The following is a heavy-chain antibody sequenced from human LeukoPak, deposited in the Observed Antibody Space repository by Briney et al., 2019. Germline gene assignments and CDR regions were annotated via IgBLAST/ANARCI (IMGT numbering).Heavy chain of an antibody. CDR1: GFTFSSYE. CDR3: ARNFGGGDSSGPYY. CDR2: ISSSGSTI. J-gene: IGHJ4*02. V-gene: IGHV3-48*03. Sequence: GGSLRLSCAASGFTFSSYEMNWVRQAPGKGLEWVSYISSSGSTIYYADSVKGRFTISRDNAKNSLYLQMKSLRAEDTAFYYCARNFGGGDSSGPYYWGQGTLVTVSS. D-gene: IGHD3-22*01.